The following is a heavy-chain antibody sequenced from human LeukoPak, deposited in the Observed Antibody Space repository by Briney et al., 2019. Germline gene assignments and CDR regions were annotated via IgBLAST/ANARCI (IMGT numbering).Heavy chain of an antibody. CDR2: ISGSGGST. D-gene: IGHD4-17*01. CDR1: GFTFRSYA. J-gene: IGHJ4*02. CDR3: AKIKLTPYDFDY. V-gene: IGHV3-23*01. Sequence: RCLRLSCAPSGFTFRSYAISWVRQAPGKGLEWVSAISGSGGSTYYADTVKGRFTISRDNSKNMLYLQMNSLRAEDTAVYYCAKIKLTPYDFDYWGQGTLVTVSS.